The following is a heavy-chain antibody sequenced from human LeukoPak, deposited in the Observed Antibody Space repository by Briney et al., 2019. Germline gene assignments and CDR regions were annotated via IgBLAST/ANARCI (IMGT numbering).Heavy chain of an antibody. D-gene: IGHD6-13*01. V-gene: IGHV3-7*03. CDR2: IKQDGSEK. CDR3: TRDGASERQLVSLPYNWFDP. J-gene: IGHJ5*02. Sequence: PGGSLRLSCAASGFTFSNYWMGWVRQAPGKGLEWVANIKQDGSEKRYVDSVKGRFTISRDNAKNSLYLQMNNLRAEDTALYYCTRDGASERQLVSLPYNWFDPWGQGTLVTVSS. CDR1: GFTFSNYW.